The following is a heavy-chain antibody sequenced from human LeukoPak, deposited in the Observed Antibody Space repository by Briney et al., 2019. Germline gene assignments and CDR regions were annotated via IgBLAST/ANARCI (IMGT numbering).Heavy chain of an antibody. CDR3: AKDRGVHHGTTYYFDY. D-gene: IGHD1-7*01. J-gene: IGHJ4*02. CDR2: IYYSGST. Sequence: SETLSLTCTVSSGSISSSSYYWGWTRQPPGKGLEWIGSIYYSGSTYYNPSLKSRVTISVDTSKNQFSLKLSSVTAADAAVYYCAKDRGVHHGTTYYFDYWGQGTLVTVSS. V-gene: IGHV4-39*07. CDR1: SGSISSSSYY.